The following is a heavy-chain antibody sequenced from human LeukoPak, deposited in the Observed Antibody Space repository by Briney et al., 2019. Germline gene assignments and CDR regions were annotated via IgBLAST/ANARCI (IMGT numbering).Heavy chain of an antibody. Sequence: HPGGSLRLSCAASGFTFNTHGMHWVRQAPGKGLEWISYIGIDSGNTNYADSVKGRFTISGDKAKNSLYLQMNSLRVEDTAVYYCARDYKYAFDNWGQGTLVTVSS. J-gene: IGHJ4*02. CDR1: GFTFNTHG. V-gene: IGHV3-48*01. CDR3: ARDYKYAFDN. D-gene: IGHD5-24*01. CDR2: IGIDSGNT.